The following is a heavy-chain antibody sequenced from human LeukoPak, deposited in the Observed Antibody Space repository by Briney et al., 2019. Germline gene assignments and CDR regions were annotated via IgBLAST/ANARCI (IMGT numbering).Heavy chain of an antibody. Sequence: GGSLRLSCAASRFTFRGSAVHWVRQASGRGLEWVAFIRSNSATTYAPSVKGRFTVSRDDLKSTAYLEMNNLRIEDTAVYYCIRVDEGSYCCDSWRQGARVTVSS. J-gene: IGHJ5*01. V-gene: IGHV3-73*01. D-gene: IGHD3-9*01. CDR2: IRSNSAT. CDR3: IRVDEGSYCCDS. CDR1: RFTFRGSA.